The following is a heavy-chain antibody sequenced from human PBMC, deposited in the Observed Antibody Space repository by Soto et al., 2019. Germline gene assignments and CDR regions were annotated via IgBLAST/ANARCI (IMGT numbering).Heavy chain of an antibody. Sequence: SETLSLTCTVSGGSISSYYWSWIRQPPGKGLEWIGYIYYSGSTNYNPSLKSRVTISVDTSKNQFSLKLSSVTAADTAVYYCARTSLRDFDSLWFDPWGQGTLVTVSS. CDR3: ARTSLRDFDSLWFDP. V-gene: IGHV4-59*01. J-gene: IGHJ5*02. D-gene: IGHD3-9*01. CDR2: IYYSGST. CDR1: GGSISSYY.